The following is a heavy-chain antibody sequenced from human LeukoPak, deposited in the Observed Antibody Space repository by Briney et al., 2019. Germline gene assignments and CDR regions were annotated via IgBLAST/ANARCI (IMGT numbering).Heavy chain of an antibody. CDR3: ARHLAVAGTNFDY. Sequence: PSETLSLTCAVYGGSFSGYYWSWIRQPPGKGLEWIGEINHSGSTNYNPSLKSRVTISVDTSKNQFSLKLSSVTAADTAVYYCARHLAVAGTNFDYWGQGTLVTVSS. CDR2: INHSGST. D-gene: IGHD6-19*01. J-gene: IGHJ4*02. V-gene: IGHV4-34*01. CDR1: GGSFSGYY.